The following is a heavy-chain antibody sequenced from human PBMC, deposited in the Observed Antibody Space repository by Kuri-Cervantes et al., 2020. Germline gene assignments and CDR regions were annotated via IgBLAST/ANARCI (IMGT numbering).Heavy chain of an antibody. V-gene: IGHV3-21*01. Sequence: GGSLRLSCAASGFTFSSYSMNWVRQAPGKGLEWVSSISSSSSYIYYADSVKGRFTISRDNSKNTLYLQMNSLRAEDTAVYYCARDQDSYGFASLDYWGQGTLVTVSS. D-gene: IGHD5-18*01. CDR1: GFTFSSYS. CDR3: ARDQDSYGFASLDY. CDR2: ISSSSSYI. J-gene: IGHJ4*02.